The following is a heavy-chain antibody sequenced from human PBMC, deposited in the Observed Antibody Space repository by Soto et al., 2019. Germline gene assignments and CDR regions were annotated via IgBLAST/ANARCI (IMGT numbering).Heavy chain of an antibody. CDR2: IWYDGSNK. J-gene: IGHJ4*02. CDR1: GFTFSSYG. CDR3: ARGAPTTRKYYFDY. D-gene: IGHD4-17*01. V-gene: IGHV3-33*01. Sequence: QVQLVESGGGVVQPGRSLRLSCAASGFTFSSYGMHWVRQAPGKGLEWVAVIWYDGSNKYYADSVKGRFTIPRDNSKNTLYLQMNSLRAEDTAVYYCARGAPTTRKYYFDYWGQGTLVTVSS.